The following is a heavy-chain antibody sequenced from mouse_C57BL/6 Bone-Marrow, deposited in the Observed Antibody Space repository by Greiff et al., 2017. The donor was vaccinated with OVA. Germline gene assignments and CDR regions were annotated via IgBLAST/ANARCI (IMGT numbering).Heavy chain of an antibody. J-gene: IGHJ4*01. V-gene: IGHV1-22*01. D-gene: IGHD4-1*01. CDR2: INPNNGGT. Sequence: VQLKESGPELVKPGASVKMSCKASGYTFTDYNMHWVKQSHGKSLEWIGYINPNNGGTSYNQKFKGKATLTVNKSSSTAYMELRSLTSEDSAVYYCATWGVYYAMDYWGQGTSVTVSS. CDR3: ATWGVYYAMDY. CDR1: GYTFTDYN.